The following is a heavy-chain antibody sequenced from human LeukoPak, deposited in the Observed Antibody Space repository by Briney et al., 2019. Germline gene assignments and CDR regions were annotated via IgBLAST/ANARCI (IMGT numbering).Heavy chain of an antibody. Sequence: PGGSLRLSCAASGFTFTNYGMNWVRQAPGKGLEWVSAISGSGGSTYYADSVKGRFTISRDSSKNTLFLQMNRLRPEDAAVYYCAKAPVTTCRGAFCYPFDYWGLGTLVTVSS. CDR2: ISGSGGST. V-gene: IGHV3-23*01. J-gene: IGHJ4*02. CDR3: AKAPVTTCRGAFCYPFDY. CDR1: GFTFTNYG. D-gene: IGHD2-15*01.